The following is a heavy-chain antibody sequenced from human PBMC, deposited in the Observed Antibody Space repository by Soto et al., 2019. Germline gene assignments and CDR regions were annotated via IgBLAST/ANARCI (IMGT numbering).Heavy chain of an antibody. CDR2: ISGGSDRI. CDR3: AKWAGNLGIDY. V-gene: IGHV3-23*01. CDR1: GFIFSGSS. J-gene: IGHJ4*02. D-gene: IGHD6-19*01. Sequence: GGSLRLSCAASGFIFSGSSMSWVRQAPARGLEWVSAISGGSDRIFYADSVKGRFSISRDNSKNTLYLQMNSLRAEDTAVYYCAKWAGNLGIDYWGQGILVTVSS.